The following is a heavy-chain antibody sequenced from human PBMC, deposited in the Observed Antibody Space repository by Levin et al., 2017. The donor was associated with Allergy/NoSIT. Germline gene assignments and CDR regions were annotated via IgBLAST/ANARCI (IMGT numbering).Heavy chain of an antibody. D-gene: IGHD2-2*01. CDR3: ARNSFNQLLFGGYYYYMDV. J-gene: IGHJ6*03. CDR2: INPNSGGT. V-gene: IGHV1-2*02. CDR1: GYTFTGYY. Sequence: GESLKISCKASGYTFTGYYMHWVRQAPGQGLEWMGWINPNSGGTNYAQKFQGRVTMTRDTSISTAYMELSRLRSDDTAVYYCARNSFNQLLFGGYYYYMDVWGKGTTVTVSS.